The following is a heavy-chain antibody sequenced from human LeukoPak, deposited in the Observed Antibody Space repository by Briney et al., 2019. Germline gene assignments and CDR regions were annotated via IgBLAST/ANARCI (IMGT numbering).Heavy chain of an antibody. V-gene: IGHV1-18*01. D-gene: IGHD3-22*01. CDR2: ISAYNGNT. Sequence: EASVKVSCKASGYTFTSYGISWVRQAPGLGLEWMGWISAYNGNTNYAQKLQGRVTMTTDTSTSTAYMELRSLRSDDTAVYYCARDLPSTQYYYDSSGPWTDYWGQGTLVTVSS. CDR1: GYTFTSYG. J-gene: IGHJ4*02. CDR3: ARDLPSTQYYYDSSGPWTDY.